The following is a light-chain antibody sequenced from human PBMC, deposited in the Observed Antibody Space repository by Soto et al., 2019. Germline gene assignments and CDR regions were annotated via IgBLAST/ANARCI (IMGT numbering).Light chain of an antibody. V-gene: IGLV2-14*01. CDR1: NSDVGGYNY. CDR2: EVT. Sequence: QSALTQPASVSGSPGQSITISCTGTNSDVGGYNYVSWYQQHPGKAPKLMIYEVTNRPSGVSNRFSGSKSGNTASLTISGLQAEDEADYYCGAYTSSNTLVFGTGTKVTVL. J-gene: IGLJ1*01. CDR3: GAYTSSNTLV.